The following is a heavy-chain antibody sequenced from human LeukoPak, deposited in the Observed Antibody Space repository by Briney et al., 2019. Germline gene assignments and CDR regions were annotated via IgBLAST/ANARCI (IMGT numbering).Heavy chain of an antibody. Sequence: GGSLRLSCAASGFXFSSSWIYWVRQAPGKGQEWVSVIYSGDSTYYADSVKGRFTISRHSSKNTLYLQMNSLRAEDTAVYYCARDLRGGNFDYWGQGTLVTVSS. D-gene: IGHD2-15*01. V-gene: IGHV3-53*04. CDR2: IYSGDST. CDR1: GFXFSSSW. J-gene: IGHJ4*02. CDR3: ARDLRGGNFDY.